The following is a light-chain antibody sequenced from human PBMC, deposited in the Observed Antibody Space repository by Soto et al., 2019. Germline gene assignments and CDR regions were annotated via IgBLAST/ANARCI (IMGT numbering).Light chain of an antibody. J-gene: IGKJ1*01. V-gene: IGKV3-20*01. Sequence: EIVLTQSPGTLSLSPGERATLSCRASQSVSSSYVAWYQQKPGQAPRLLIYEASIRAIVIPDRYSGSRSGTDFTLTISSMEPEAYTVYHCQQYGSSPPTFGQGSKVEIK. CDR2: EAS. CDR1: QSVSSSY. CDR3: QQYGSSPPT.